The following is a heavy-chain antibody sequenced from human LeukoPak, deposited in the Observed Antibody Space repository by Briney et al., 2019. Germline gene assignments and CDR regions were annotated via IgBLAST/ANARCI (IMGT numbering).Heavy chain of an antibody. V-gene: IGHV4-30-4*08. J-gene: IGHJ4*02. CDR3: ARDNYYDSSAQGYFDY. Sequence: SETLSLTCTVSGGSISSGDYYWSWIRQPPGKGLEWIGYIYYSGSTYYNPSLKSRVTISVDTSKNQFSLKLSSVTAADTAVYYCARDNYYDSSAQGYFDYWGQGTLVTVSS. D-gene: IGHD3-22*01. CDR2: IYYSGST. CDR1: GGSISSGDYY.